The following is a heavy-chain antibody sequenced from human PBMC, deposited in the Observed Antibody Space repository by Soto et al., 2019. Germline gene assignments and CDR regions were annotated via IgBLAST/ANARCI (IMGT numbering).Heavy chain of an antibody. D-gene: IGHD2-2*01. CDR2: TYYRSKWYN. CDR1: GDSVSSNSAA. J-gene: IGHJ6*03. Sequence: SQTLSLTCAISGDSVSSNSAAWNWIRQSPSRGLEWLGRTYYRSKWYNDYAVSVKSRITINPDTSKNQFSLQLNSVTPEDTAVYYCARDAPAVVPAAISVPPYYYYYYMDVWGKGTTVTVSS. V-gene: IGHV6-1*01. CDR3: ARDAPAVVPAAISVPPYYYYYYMDV.